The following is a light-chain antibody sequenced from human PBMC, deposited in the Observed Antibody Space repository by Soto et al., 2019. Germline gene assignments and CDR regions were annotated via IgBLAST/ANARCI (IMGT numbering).Light chain of an antibody. J-gene: IGLJ2*01. Sequence: QSALTQPASVSGSPGQSITISCTGTSSDVGGYRYVSWYQQHPGKAPKLMIYEVSSRPSGVSNRFSGSKSGNTASLTISGLQAEDEADYYCSSYTNSNTPVVFGGGTKLTVL. CDR2: EVS. CDR1: SSDVGGYRY. CDR3: SSYTNSNTPVV. V-gene: IGLV2-14*01.